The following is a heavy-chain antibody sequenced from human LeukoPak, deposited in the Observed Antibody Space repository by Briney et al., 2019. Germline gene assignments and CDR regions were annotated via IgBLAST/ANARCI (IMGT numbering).Heavy chain of an antibody. D-gene: IGHD3-22*01. CDR2: ISGSGGST. Sequence: GGSLRLSCAASGFTFSSYAMSWVRQAPGKGLEGVSAISGSGGSTYYADSVKGRFTISRDNSKNTLYLQMNSLRAEDTAVYYCAKVSSYDSSGSLNYWGQGTLVTVSS. V-gene: IGHV3-23*01. J-gene: IGHJ4*02. CDR3: AKVSSYDSSGSLNY. CDR1: GFTFSSYA.